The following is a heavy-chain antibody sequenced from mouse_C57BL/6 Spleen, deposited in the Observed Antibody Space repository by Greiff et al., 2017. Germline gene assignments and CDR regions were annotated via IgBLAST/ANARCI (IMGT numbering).Heavy chain of an antibody. D-gene: IGHD1-1*01. CDR2: IYPRDGST. V-gene: IGHV1-85*01. J-gene: IGHJ1*03. CDR3: ARIPYYYGSSGWYFDV. CDR1: GYTFTSYD. Sequence: VQLVESGPELVKPGASVKLSCKASGYTFTSYDINWVKQRPGQGLERIGWIYPRDGSTKYNEKFKGKATLTVDTSSSTAYMELHSLTSEDSAVYFCARIPYYYGSSGWYFDVWGTGTTVTVSS.